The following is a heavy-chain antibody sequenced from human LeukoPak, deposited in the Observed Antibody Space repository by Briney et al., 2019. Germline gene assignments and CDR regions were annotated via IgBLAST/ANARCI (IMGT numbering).Heavy chain of an antibody. CDR1: GGTFSSYA. Sequence: SVKVSCKATGGTFSSYAIIWVRKAPGQVLEWIGGIIPIFGTANYAQKFQGRVTITADESTSTAYMELSSLRSEDTAVYYCARDRSSGHTSWAYFDYWGQGTLVTVPS. CDR3: ARDRSSGHTSWAYFDY. V-gene: IGHV1-69*13. J-gene: IGHJ4*02. CDR2: IIPIFGTA. D-gene: IGHD3-22*01.